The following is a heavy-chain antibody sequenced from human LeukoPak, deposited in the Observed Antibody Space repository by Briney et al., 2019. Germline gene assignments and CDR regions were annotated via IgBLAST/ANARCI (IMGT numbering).Heavy chain of an antibody. CDR2: IIPMSDTA. CDR3: AREDDTGRYMGDDAFDI. CDR1: GGTFNSYA. D-gene: IGHD1-26*01. Sequence: SVKVSCKASGGTFNSYAISWVRQAPGPGLEWMGGIIPMSDTANYPQKFRGRLTITADIPTSTVYLELSSLRSEDTAVYYCAREDDTGRYMGDDAFDIWGQGTMVPVSS. V-gene: IGHV1-69*06. J-gene: IGHJ3*02.